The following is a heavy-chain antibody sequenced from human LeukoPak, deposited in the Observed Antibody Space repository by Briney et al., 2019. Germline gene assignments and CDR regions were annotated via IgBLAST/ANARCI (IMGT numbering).Heavy chain of an antibody. CDR2: INSDGSGT. V-gene: IGHV3-74*01. J-gene: IGHJ3*02. CDR1: GFTFSSYW. Sequence: PGGSLILSCAASGFTFSSYWMHWVRQAPGQGLVWVSRINSDGSGTSYADSVKGRFTISRDNAKNTLYLQMNSLRAEDTAVYYCGFGYYYDSSGYQPNAFDIWGQGTMVTVSS. D-gene: IGHD3-22*01. CDR3: GFGYYYDSSGYQPNAFDI.